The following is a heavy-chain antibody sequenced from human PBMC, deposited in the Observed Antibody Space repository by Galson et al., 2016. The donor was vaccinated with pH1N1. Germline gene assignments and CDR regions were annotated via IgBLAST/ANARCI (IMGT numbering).Heavy chain of an antibody. D-gene: IGHD1-26*01. J-gene: IGHJ4*02. CDR2: ISDGGAAK. Sequence: SLRLSCAGAGSTFGSYAINWVRQAPGKGLEWVSAISDGGAAKLYGDSVKGRFTITRDNSENTVFLQMNSLRAEDTAVYYCAKVMRGGATPFDYWGQGTLVTVSS. V-gene: IGHV3-23*01. CDR3: AKVMRGGATPFDY. CDR1: GSTFGSYA.